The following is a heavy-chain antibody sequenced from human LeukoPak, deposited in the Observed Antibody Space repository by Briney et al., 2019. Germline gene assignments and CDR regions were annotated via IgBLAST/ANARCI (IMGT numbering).Heavy chain of an antibody. V-gene: IGHV3-30*02. CDR1: GFTFSNYG. CDR2: IRYDGNIK. CDR3: VKDNPLDY. Sequence: GGSLRLSCGASGFTFSNYGMLWVRQSPGKGLEWVAFIRYDGNIKLYADSMKGRFTISRDNSKNTLYLHINSLRAEDTALYYCVKDNPLDYWGQGTLVIVPS. J-gene: IGHJ4*02.